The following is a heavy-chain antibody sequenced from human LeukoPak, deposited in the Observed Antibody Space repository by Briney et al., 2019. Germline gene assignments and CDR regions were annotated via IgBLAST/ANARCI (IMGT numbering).Heavy chain of an antibody. CDR2: IWDDGSKK. J-gene: IGHJ3*01. CDR1: GFSFSSYG. CDR3: ARVLYGGNSVGAFDL. V-gene: IGHV3-33*01. D-gene: IGHD4-23*01. Sequence: PGGSLRLSCAASGFSFSSYGMHWVRQPPGKGLEWVAVIWDDGSKKYYAESVKGRFTLSREAATNSLYLQMNSLRAGDTALYYCARVLYGGNSVGAFDLWGQGTVVTVSS.